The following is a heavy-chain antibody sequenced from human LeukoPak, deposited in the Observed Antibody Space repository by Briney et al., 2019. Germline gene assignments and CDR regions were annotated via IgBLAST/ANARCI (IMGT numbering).Heavy chain of an antibody. Sequence: SETLSLTCAVYGGSFSGYYWSWIRQPPGKGLEWIGEINHSGSTNYNPSLKSRVTISVDTSKNQFSLKLGSVTAADTAVYYCARVKFRWRAAAGYGPIDYWGQGTLVTVSS. D-gene: IGHD6-13*01. V-gene: IGHV4-34*01. CDR3: ARVKFRWRAAAGYGPIDY. CDR1: GGSFSGYY. CDR2: INHSGST. J-gene: IGHJ4*02.